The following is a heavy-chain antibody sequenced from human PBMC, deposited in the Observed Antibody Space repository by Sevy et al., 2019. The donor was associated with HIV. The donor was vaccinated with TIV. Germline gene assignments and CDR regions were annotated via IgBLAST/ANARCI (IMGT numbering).Heavy chain of an antibody. CDR3: ARDEQRPYYYGSGNMGH. CDR2: MNPNSGKT. D-gene: IGHD3-10*01. J-gene: IGHJ4*02. Sequence: ASVKVSCKASGYTFTNYEINWVRQATGQGLEWMGWMNPNSGKTGYAPQFHGRVTMTRNTSLNKAYMELSSLRSDDTAVYYCARDEQRPYYYGSGNMGHWGQGTLVTVSS. CDR1: GYTFTNYE. V-gene: IGHV1-8*01.